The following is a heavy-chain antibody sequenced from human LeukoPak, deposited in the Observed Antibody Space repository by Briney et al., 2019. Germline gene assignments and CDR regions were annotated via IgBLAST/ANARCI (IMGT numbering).Heavy chain of an antibody. CDR2: IYPGDSDT. J-gene: IGHJ4*02. D-gene: IGHD3-22*01. V-gene: IGHV5-51*03. CDR3: ARLDSRSGFDH. Sequence: PGESLKISCRVSGYSFTSYWIGWVRQMPGKGLEWMGIIYPGDSDTRYSPSFQGQVTISADKSISTAYLQGSSLKASDTATSYCARLDSRSGFDHWGGGTLVTVSS. CDR1: GYSFTSYW.